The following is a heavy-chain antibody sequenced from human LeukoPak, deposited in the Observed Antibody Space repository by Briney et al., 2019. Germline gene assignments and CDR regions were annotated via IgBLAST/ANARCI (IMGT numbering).Heavy chain of an antibody. J-gene: IGHJ4*02. CDR2: INPNSGGT. V-gene: IGHV1-2*02. Sequence: ASVKVSCKASGYTFTSYDINWVRQATGQGLEWMGWINPNSGGTNYAQKFQGRVTMTRDTSISTAYMELSRLRSDDTAVYYCARDLGNSGYDGGFDYWGQGTLVTVSS. CDR1: GYTFTSYD. CDR3: ARDLGNSGYDGGFDY. D-gene: IGHD5-12*01.